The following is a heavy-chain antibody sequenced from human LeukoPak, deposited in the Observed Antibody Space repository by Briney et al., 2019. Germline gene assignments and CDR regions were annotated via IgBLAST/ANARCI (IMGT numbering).Heavy chain of an antibody. CDR3: AREYSSSWYERILDY. V-gene: IGHV1-2*06. J-gene: IGHJ4*02. CDR2: INPNSGGT. D-gene: IGHD6-13*01. Sequence: GASVKVSCKASGYTFTCYYMHWVRQAPGQGLEWMGRINPNSGGTNYAQKFQGRVTMTRDTSISTAYMELSRLRSDDTAVYYCAREYSSSWYERILDYWGQGTLVTVSS. CDR1: GYTFTCYY.